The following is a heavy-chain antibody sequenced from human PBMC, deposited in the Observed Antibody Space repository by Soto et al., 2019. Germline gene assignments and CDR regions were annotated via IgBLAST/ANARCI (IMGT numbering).Heavy chain of an antibody. CDR3: AKRSSSSTFDY. V-gene: IGHV3-23*01. CDR2: ISGRNDST. J-gene: IGHJ4*02. D-gene: IGHD6-6*01. CDR1: GFTFSSYA. Sequence: GGSLRLSCAASGFTFSSYAMSWVRQAPGKGLEWVSVISGRNDSTYYADSVKGRFTISRDNSKNTLYLQMNSLRAEDTAVYYCAKRSSSSTFDYWGQGTLVTVSS.